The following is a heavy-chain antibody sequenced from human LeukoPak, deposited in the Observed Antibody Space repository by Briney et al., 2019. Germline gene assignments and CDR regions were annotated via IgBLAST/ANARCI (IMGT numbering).Heavy chain of an antibody. V-gene: IGHV1-69*02. J-gene: IGHJ3*02. CDR3: ASGPSWAFDI. CDR1: GGTFSSYT. CDR2: IIPILGIA. Sequence: SVKVSCKAAGGTFSSYTISWVRQAPGQGREWMGRIIPILGIANYAQKFQGRVTITADKSTSTAYMELSSLRSEDTAVYYCASGPSWAFDIWGQGTMVTVSS.